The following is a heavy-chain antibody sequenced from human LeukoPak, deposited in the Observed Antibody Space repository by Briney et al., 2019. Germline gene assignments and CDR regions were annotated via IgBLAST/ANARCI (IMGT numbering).Heavy chain of an antibody. V-gene: IGHV3-13*01. Sequence: GRSLRLSCAASGFTFSSFDMHWVRQPTGQGLEWVSTIGTASDTYYPGSVEGRFTLSRDNAKNSLYLQMNSLTAGDTAVYYCARGPPRGKYYYMDVWGKGTTVTVSS. CDR1: GFTFSSFD. CDR3: ARGPPRGKYYYMDV. D-gene: IGHD1-1*01. J-gene: IGHJ6*03. CDR2: IGTASDT.